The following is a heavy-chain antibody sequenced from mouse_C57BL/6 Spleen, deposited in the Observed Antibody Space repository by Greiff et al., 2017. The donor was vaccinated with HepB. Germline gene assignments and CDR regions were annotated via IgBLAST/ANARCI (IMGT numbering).Heavy chain of an antibody. D-gene: IGHD1-1*01. V-gene: IGHV1-52*01. Sequence: QVQLKQPGAELVRPGSSVKLSCKASGYTFTSYWMHWVKQRPIQGLEWIGNIDPSDSETHYNQKFKDKATLTVDKSSSTAYMQLSSLTSEDSAVYYCARGTTVVPYYAMDYWGQGTSVTVSS. CDR1: GYTFTSYW. J-gene: IGHJ4*01. CDR2: IDPSDSET. CDR3: ARGTTVVPYYAMDY.